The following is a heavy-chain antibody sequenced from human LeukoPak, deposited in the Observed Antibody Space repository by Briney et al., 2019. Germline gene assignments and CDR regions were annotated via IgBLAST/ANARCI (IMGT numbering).Heavy chain of an antibody. CDR1: GFTFSSYA. J-gene: IGHJ3*02. CDR3: AKDSLKGSGLYLDAFDI. D-gene: IGHD6-19*01. CDR2: ISGSGGST. V-gene: IGHV3-23*01. Sequence: GGSLRLYCAASGFTFSSYAMSWVRQAPGKGLEWVSAISGSGGSTYYADSVKGRFTISRDNSKNTLYLQMNSLRAEDTAVYYCAKDSLKGSGLYLDAFDIWGQGTMVTVSS.